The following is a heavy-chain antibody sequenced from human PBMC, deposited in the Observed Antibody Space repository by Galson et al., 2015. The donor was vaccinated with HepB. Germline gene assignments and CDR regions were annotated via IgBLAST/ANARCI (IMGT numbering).Heavy chain of an antibody. V-gene: IGHV3-30-3*01. CDR1: EFFFGAYT. D-gene: IGHD1-26*01. CDR3: VRDLIGTFAFDV. Sequence: SLRLSCATSEFFFGAYTMHWVRQAPGKGLEWVAAVTKNGGTQFYADSVRGRFTISRDNSASTLSLEMGSLRVEDTALYYCVRDLIGTFAFDVWGQGTMVAVSS. J-gene: IGHJ3*01. CDR2: VTKNGGTQ.